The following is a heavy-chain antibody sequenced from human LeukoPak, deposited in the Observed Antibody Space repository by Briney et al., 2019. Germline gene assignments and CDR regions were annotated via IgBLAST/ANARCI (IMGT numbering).Heavy chain of an antibody. Sequence: GSLRLSCAASGFTFSSYAMSWVRQPPGKGLEWIGEINHSGSTNYNPSLKSRVTISVDTSKNQFSLKLSSVTAADTAVYYCARGDWWASGYSYGYFDYWGQGTLVTVSS. CDR3: ARGDWWASGYSYGYFDY. CDR1: GFTFSSYA. V-gene: IGHV4-34*01. J-gene: IGHJ4*02. D-gene: IGHD5-18*01. CDR2: INHSGST.